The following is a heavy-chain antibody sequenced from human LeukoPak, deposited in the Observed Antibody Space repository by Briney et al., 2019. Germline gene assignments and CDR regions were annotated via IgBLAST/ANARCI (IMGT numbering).Heavy chain of an antibody. Sequence: GGSLRLSCVASGFTVSTNYMSWVRQAPGKGPEWISIIYRGGDTYYADSVKGRFTISRDNSKNKLYLQMNSLRAEDTAVYYCARDKRYCSSGRCWGIQFGPWGQGTLVTVSS. CDR3: ARDKRYCSSGRCWGIQFGP. V-gene: IGHV3-66*01. CDR2: IYRGGDT. D-gene: IGHD2-15*01. CDR1: GFTVSTNY. J-gene: IGHJ5*02.